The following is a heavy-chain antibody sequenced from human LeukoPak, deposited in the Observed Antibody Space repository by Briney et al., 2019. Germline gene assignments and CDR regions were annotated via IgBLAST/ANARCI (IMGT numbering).Heavy chain of an antibody. CDR2: ISSGGSTI. Sequence: PGGSLRLSCAASGFTFSSYWMHWVRQAPGKGLEWVSYISSGGSTISHADSVKGRFTISRDNAENSLYLQMNSLRAEDTAVYYCARRPAAGRCFDYWGPGTLVTVSS. CDR3: ARRPAAGRCFDY. D-gene: IGHD6-13*01. J-gene: IGHJ4*02. CDR1: GFTFSSYW. V-gene: IGHV3-11*01.